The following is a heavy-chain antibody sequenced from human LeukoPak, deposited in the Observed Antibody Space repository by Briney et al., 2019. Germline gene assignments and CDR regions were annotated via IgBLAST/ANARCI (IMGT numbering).Heavy chain of an antibody. CDR3: AKGVSKNP. CDR2: IKEDGSEK. CDR1: GFTFSSYW. V-gene: IGHV3-7*01. J-gene: IGHJ5*02. Sequence: GGSLRLSCVASGFTFSSYWMSWVRQAPGKGLEWVANIKEDGSEKYYVESVKGRFIISRDNTKNSLYLQMSSLRAEDTAVYYCAKGVSKNPWGQGTLVTVSS.